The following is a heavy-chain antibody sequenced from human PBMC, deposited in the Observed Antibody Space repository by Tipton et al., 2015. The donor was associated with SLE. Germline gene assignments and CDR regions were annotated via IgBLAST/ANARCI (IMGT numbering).Heavy chain of an antibody. CDR1: GGSFSGYY. D-gene: IGHD2-15*01. V-gene: IGHV4-34*01. CDR3: ARGYCSGGSCSYWYFDL. J-gene: IGHJ2*01. CDR2: INHSGST. Sequence: TLSLTCAVYGGSFSGYYWSWIRQPPGKGLEWIGEINHSGSTNYNPSLKSRVTISVDTSKNQFSLKLSSVTAADTAVYYRARGYCSGGSCSYWYFDLWGRRTLVTVSS.